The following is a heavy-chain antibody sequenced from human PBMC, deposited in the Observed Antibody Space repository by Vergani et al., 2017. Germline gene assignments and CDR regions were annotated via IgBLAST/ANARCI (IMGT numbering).Heavy chain of an antibody. Sequence: EVQLVESGGGLVQPGRSLRLSCAASGFTFDDYAMHWVRQDPGKGLGWVSGISWNSGTIGYADSVKGRFTISRDNAKNSLYLQMNSLRAADTALYYCAKEMSGVVVAGHGYFDLWGRGTLVSVSS. J-gene: IGHJ2*01. D-gene: IGHD2-15*01. CDR3: AKEMSGVVVAGHGYFDL. CDR2: ISWNSGTI. CDR1: GFTFDDYA. V-gene: IGHV3-9*01.